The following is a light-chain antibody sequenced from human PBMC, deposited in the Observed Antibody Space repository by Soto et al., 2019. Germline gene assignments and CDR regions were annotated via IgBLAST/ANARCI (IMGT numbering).Light chain of an antibody. J-gene: IGLJ3*02. V-gene: IGLV2-8*01. CDR2: GVT. CDR1: GSDIGAYNF. Sequence: QSALAQPPSASGSPGQSVTISCTGSGSDIGAYNFVSWYQQHPGKAPKLMIFGVTERPSGVPDRFSGSKSGTSASLAITGLQAEDEADYYCQSYDSSLSGSGVFGGGTKLTVL. CDR3: QSYDSSLSGSGV.